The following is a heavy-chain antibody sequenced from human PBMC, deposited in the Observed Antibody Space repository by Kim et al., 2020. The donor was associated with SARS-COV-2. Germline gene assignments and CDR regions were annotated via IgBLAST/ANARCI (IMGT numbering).Heavy chain of an antibody. D-gene: IGHD2-15*01. CDR2: MSYDGGEK. J-gene: IGHJ4*01. V-gene: IGHV3-30*03. CDR1: GFTFSKHG. CDR3: ARVLSPQGSCSGGRCYHGVDF. Sequence: GGSLRLSCAASGFTFSKHGMHWVRQAPGKGLEWVALMSYDGGEKYYGDSVKGRFTVSRDISKNTLYLQMNSLRHEDTGFYFCARVLSPQGSCSGGRCYHGVDFWGRGTLVTVSS.